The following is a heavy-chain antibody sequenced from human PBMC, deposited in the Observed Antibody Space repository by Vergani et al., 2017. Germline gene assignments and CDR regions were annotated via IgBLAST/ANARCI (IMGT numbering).Heavy chain of an antibody. V-gene: IGHV4-59*08. CDR3: ARGAEDDSNWFDP. D-gene: IGHD2-15*01. Sequence: VQLVESGGGLVKPGGSLRLSCAASGFTFSSYSMNWVRQPPGKGLEWIGYIYYSGSTNYNPSLKSRVTISVDTSKNQFSLKLSSVTAADTAVYYCARGAEDDSNWFDPWGQGTLVTVSS. CDR1: GFTFSSYS. CDR2: IYYSGST. J-gene: IGHJ5*02.